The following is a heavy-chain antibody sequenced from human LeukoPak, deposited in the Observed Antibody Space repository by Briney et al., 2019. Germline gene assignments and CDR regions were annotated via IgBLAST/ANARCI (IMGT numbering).Heavy chain of an antibody. V-gene: IGHV1-69*05. CDR2: IIPIFGTA. CDR1: GGTFSSYA. Sequence: GASVKVSCKASGGTFSSYAISWVRQALGQGLEWMGRIIPIFGTANYAQKFQGRVTITTDESTSTAYMELSSLRSEDTAVYYCARDLENCSGGSCPYYYYYYMDVWGKGTTVTVS. CDR3: ARDLENCSGGSCPYYYYYYMDV. J-gene: IGHJ6*03. D-gene: IGHD2-15*01.